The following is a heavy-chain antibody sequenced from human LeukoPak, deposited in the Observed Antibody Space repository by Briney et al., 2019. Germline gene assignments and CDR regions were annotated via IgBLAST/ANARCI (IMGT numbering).Heavy chain of an antibody. Sequence: SETLSLTCTVSGYSISSSYFWGWIRQPPGKGLEWIGNIYHSGSTYYNPSLKTRVTISVDTSKNQFSLKLTSVTAADTAVYYCAREVSGTDYFDYWGQGTLVTVSS. J-gene: IGHJ4*02. CDR3: AREVSGTDYFDY. CDR1: GYSISSSYF. CDR2: IYHSGST. D-gene: IGHD6-19*01. V-gene: IGHV4-38-2*02.